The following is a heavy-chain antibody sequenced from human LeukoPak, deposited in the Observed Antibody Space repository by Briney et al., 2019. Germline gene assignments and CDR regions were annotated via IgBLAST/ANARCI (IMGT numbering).Heavy chain of an antibody. CDR2: ISSSSSAI. CDR1: GFIFSTYS. Sequence: GGSLRLSCAASGFIFSTYSMNWVRQAPGKGLEWVSYISSSSSAIYYADAVKGRFTISRDNAKESLYLQMNSLRAEDTAVYYCARDGGTAAAGTHHFDHRGQGTLVTVSS. V-gene: IGHV3-48*01. J-gene: IGHJ4*02. D-gene: IGHD6-13*01. CDR3: ARDGGTAAAGTHHFDH.